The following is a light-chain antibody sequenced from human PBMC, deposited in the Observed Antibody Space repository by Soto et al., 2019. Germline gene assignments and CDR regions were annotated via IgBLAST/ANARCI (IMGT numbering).Light chain of an antibody. CDR2: DAS. CDR1: QDISTY. CDR3: QQYNTYAT. J-gene: IGKJ5*01. V-gene: IGKV1-16*01. Sequence: DIQMTHSPSSLSASVGDRVTITCRASQDISTYLAWYQQKSGKVPKPLIYDASTLKTGVPSRFSGSGSGSEFNFTITGLQPDDFATYFCQQYNTYATFGQGTRLEIK.